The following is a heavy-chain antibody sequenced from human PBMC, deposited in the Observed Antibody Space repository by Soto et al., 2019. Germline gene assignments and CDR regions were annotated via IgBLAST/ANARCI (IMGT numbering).Heavy chain of an antibody. J-gene: IGHJ4*02. CDR1: GFRFSSYA. D-gene: IGHD1-1*01. CDR2: ITSSGAYT. Sequence: VQVLESGGGLVQPGGSLRVTCAASGFRFSSYALSWVRLAPGRGLEWVSGITSSGAYTYFADSVKGRFSISRDNSKNTLFLHMDSLQVEDTAIYFCARWATTGGFDFWGQGTLVTVSS. V-gene: IGHV3-23*01. CDR3: ARWATTGGFDF.